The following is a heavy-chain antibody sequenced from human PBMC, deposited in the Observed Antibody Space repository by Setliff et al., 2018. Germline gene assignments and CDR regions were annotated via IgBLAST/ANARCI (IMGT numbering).Heavy chain of an antibody. CDR1: GYIFNSYG. D-gene: IGHD3-9*01. CDR3: ARDGDILTTYYIYYYYMDV. V-gene: IGHV1-18*01. CDR2: ISPYNGKT. Sequence: ASVKVSCKASGYIFNSYGIAWVRQAPGQGLEWMGWISPYNGKTNHAQNLQGRVAMTTDTSTSTAYMELRSLRSDDTAVYFCARDGDILTTYYIYYYYMDVWGKGTTVTVSS. J-gene: IGHJ6*03.